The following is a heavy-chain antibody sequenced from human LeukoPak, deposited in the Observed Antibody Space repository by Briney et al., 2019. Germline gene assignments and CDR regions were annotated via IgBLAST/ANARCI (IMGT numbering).Heavy chain of an antibody. J-gene: IGHJ4*02. Sequence: GGSLRLSCVASGFTFSTNYVSWVRQAPGKGLEWVSVIYSGGNTYYADSVKGRFTISRDNSKNTLYLQMNSLRAEDTAVYYCASQFDYWGQGTLVTVSS. V-gene: IGHV3-53*01. CDR1: GFTFSTNY. CDR2: IYSGGNT. CDR3: ASQFDY.